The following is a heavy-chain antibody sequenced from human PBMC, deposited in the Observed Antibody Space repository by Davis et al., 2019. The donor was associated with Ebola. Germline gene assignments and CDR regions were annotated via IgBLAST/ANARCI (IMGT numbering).Heavy chain of an antibody. V-gene: IGHV3-11*01. D-gene: IGHD1-26*01. Sequence: PGGSLRLSCAAPGFSLGDYFMSWIRQPPGRGLEWLSYISRGDNTIYYADSVRGRFTISRDNAKNSLYLEMNSLRVEDTAIYYCASGMITMPDWGQGTLVTVSS. CDR2: ISRGDNTI. CDR3: ASGMITMPD. J-gene: IGHJ4*02. CDR1: GFSLGDYF.